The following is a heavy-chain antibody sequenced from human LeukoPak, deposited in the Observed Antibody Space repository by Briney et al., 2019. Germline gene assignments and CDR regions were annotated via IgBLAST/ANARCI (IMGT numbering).Heavy chain of an antibody. J-gene: IGHJ4*02. V-gene: IGHV3-23*01. Sequence: GGSLRLSCAASGFTFSSYAMSWVRQAPGKGLEGVSAISGSGCSTYYADSVKGRFTISRDNSKNKLYLQMNSLRAEDTAVYYCATSYGDYFDYWGQGTLVTVSS. CDR1: GFTFSSYA. CDR3: ATSYGDYFDY. D-gene: IGHD4-17*01. CDR2: ISGSGCST.